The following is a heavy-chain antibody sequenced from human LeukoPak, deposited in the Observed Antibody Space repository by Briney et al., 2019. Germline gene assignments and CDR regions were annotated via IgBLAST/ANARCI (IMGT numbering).Heavy chain of an antibody. CDR2: ITNGGATK. J-gene: IGHJ4*02. Sequence: GGSLSLSCSASGFSFSNYEMNWVRQAPGKGLEWVAYITNGGATKYYADSVKGRFTISRDDATNSLYLQMNSLRVDDTAVYYCARDKDRRLVGYFDYWGQGTLVTVS. CDR3: ARDKDRRLVGYFDY. V-gene: IGHV3-48*03. CDR1: GFSFSNYE. D-gene: IGHD2-8*02.